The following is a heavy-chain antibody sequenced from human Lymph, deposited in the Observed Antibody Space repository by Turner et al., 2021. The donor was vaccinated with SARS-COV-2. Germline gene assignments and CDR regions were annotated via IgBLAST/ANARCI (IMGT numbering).Heavy chain of an antibody. Sequence: QVQLVQSGAEVKKPGASVTVSCKASGYTLTGYYMHWVRQAPGQGLEWMGCIHPNSGGTNYAQKFQGRVTMTRDTSISTAYMDLSRLRSDDTAMYYCARSRDLQSMVRGVDPFDYWGQGTLVTVSS. CDR3: ARSRDLQSMVRGVDPFDY. CDR2: IHPNSGGT. V-gene: IGHV1-2*02. CDR1: GYTLTGYY. D-gene: IGHD3-10*01. J-gene: IGHJ4*02.